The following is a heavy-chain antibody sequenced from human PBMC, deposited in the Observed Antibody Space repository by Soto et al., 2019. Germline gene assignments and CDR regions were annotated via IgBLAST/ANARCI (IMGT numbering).Heavy chain of an antibody. D-gene: IGHD6-6*01. CDR2: ISGSGGST. V-gene: IGHV3-23*01. Sequence: EVQLLESGGGLVQPGGSLRLSCAASGFTFSSYAMSWVRQAPGKGLEWVSAISGSGGSTYYADSVKGRFTISRDNSKNTLYLQMNSLRAEDTAVYYCANLGRIAATLYYYYGMDVWGQGTTVTVSS. CDR1: GFTFSSYA. CDR3: ANLGRIAATLYYYYGMDV. J-gene: IGHJ6*02.